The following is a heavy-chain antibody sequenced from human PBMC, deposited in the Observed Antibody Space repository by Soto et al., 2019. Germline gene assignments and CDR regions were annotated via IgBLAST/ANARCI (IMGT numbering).Heavy chain of an antibody. CDR3: IHRGEGRRQFDY. CDR1: GFSFNDSGVA. CDR2: IYWRGTQ. Sequence: QITLQDSGPSVVKPTQTLTLTCSFSGFSFNDSGVAVGWVRQTPSKALVWLGLIYWRGTQRYGPSLDTRVTIIKESYRIQVVLTMSNMAPVDTGTYFGIHRGEGRRQFDYLGQGALVTVCS. J-gene: IGHJ4*02. V-gene: IGHV2-5*05. D-gene: IGHD2-15*01.